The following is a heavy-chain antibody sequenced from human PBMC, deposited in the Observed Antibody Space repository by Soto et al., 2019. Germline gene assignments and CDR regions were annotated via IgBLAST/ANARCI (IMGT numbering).Heavy chain of an antibody. CDR3: ARGGYSSVLYGMDV. J-gene: IGHJ6*02. CDR1: GDSMSSHY. D-gene: IGHD6-19*01. CDR2: IYHSGST. V-gene: IGHV4-4*02. Sequence: SETLSLTCTVSGDSMSSHYWNWVRQPPGKGLEWIGEIYHSGSTNYNPSLKSRVTISVDKSKNQFSLKLSSVTAADTAVYYCARGGYSSVLYGMDVWGQGTTVTVSS.